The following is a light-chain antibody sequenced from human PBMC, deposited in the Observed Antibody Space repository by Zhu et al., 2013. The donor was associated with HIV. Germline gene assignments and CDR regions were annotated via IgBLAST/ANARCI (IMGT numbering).Light chain of an antibody. J-gene: IGKJ1*01. CDR1: QSVSSS. V-gene: IGKV3-15*01. CDR3: QQYINWPVT. Sequence: EILMTQSPATLSVSPGETAALSCRASQSVSSSLAWYQQKPGQAPRLLIYGASTRATGIAARFSGSRSGTEFTLTISSLQSEDFAVYYCQQYINWPVTFGQGTKVEIK. CDR2: GAS.